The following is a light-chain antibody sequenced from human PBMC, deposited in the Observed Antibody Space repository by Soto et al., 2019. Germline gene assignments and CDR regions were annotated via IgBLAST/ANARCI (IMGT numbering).Light chain of an antibody. CDR1: QSVASN. Sequence: EIVMTQSPATLSVSPGDRATLSCRASQSVASNFAWCQQQHRQGPRLLIYGGSTSATGAPTRFSCSGSGTDFTLTISSIKPEPFEVSYCQYYNNWRPWTFGQGTKVEIK. J-gene: IGKJ1*01. CDR3: QYYNNWRPWT. V-gene: IGKV3-15*01. CDR2: GGS.